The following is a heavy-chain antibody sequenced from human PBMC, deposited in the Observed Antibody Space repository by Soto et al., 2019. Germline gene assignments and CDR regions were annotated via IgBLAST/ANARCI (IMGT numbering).Heavy chain of an antibody. CDR1: GFTFSSYN. CDR2: ISSSSSYI. CDR3: ARYSSAPYYGMDV. V-gene: IGHV3-21*01. D-gene: IGHD2-21*01. Sequence: GGSLRLSCAASGFTFSSYNMNWVRQAPGKGLEWVSSISSSSSYIYYADSVKGRFAISRDNAKNSLYLQMNSLRAEDTAVYYCARYSSAPYYGMDVWGQGTTVTVSS. J-gene: IGHJ6*02.